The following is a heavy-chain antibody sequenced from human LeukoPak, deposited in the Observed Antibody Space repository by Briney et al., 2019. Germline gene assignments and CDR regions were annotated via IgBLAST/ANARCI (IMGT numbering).Heavy chain of an antibody. CDR1: GGSVSSSSYY. J-gene: IGHJ4*02. D-gene: IGHD2/OR15-2a*01. Sequence: SETLSLTCTVSGGSVSSSSYYWGWIRQPPGKGLEWIAYISDIGSINYNPSLKSRVTISLDTSKNQFSLKLSSVTAADTAVYYCAGHHPRNTVDFWGQGTLVTVSS. CDR3: AGHHPRNTVDF. V-gene: IGHV4-61*05. CDR2: ISDIGSI.